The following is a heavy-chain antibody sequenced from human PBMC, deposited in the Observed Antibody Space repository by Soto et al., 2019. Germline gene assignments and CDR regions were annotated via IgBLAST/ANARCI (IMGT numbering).Heavy chain of an antibody. J-gene: IGHJ5*02. CDR3: ARSGLPDPVVVVGHTPFDP. CDR1: GYTFTNYD. V-gene: IGHV1-18*01. CDR2: ISAYNGDT. D-gene: IGHD2-15*01. Sequence: QVQLVQSGAEVKKPGASVKVSCKASGYTFTNYDINWVRQAPGQGLEWMGWISAYNGDTNYAQKLQGRVTMTPGTSTSTADMELRSLRSDDTAVYYCARSGLPDPVVVVGHTPFDPWGQGTLVTVSA.